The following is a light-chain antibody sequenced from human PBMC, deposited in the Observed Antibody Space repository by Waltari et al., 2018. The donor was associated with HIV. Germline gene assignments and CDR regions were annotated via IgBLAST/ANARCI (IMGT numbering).Light chain of an antibody. CDR2: EVT. V-gene: IGLV2-14*01. CDR3: TSYTSSSTLVV. J-gene: IGLJ2*01. CDR1: SSDVGGYNY. Sequence: QSALTQPASVSGSLGQSITISCTGTSSDVGGYNYVSWYQHHPGKAPKLMISEVTNRPSGVSNRFSGSKSGNTASLTISGLQAEDESDYYCTSYTSSSTLVVFGGGTKLTVL.